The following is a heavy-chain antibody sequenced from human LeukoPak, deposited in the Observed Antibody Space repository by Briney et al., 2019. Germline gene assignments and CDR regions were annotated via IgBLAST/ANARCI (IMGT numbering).Heavy chain of an antibody. D-gene: IGHD6-13*01. CDR3: ARDSNIAAASLQTLVD. Sequence: GASVKVSCKASGYTFTSYGISWVRQAPGQGLEWMGWISAYNGNTNYAQKLQGRVTMTTDTSTSTAYMELRSLRSDDTAVYYCARDSNIAAASLQTLVDWGQGTLVTVSS. CDR2: ISAYNGNT. CDR1: GYTFTSYG. J-gene: IGHJ4*02. V-gene: IGHV1-18*01.